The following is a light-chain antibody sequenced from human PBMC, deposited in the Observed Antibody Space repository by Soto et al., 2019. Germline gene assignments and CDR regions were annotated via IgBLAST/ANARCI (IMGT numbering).Light chain of an antibody. CDR3: QQCSSYYT. J-gene: IGKJ5*01. CDR2: AAS. CDR1: QNINNY. V-gene: IGKV1-39*01. Sequence: DIHMTQSPSSLSASVGDIVTINCRASQNINNYLNWYQQKPGKAPKLLIYAASSLQDGVPSRFSGSGSGTDFALTISSLQTEDFATYYCQQCSSYYTFGQGTRLEIK.